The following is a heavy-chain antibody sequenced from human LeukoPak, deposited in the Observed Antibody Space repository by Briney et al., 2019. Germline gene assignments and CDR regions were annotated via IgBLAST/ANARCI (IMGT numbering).Heavy chain of an antibody. J-gene: IGHJ4*02. V-gene: IGHV3-53*01. Sequence: GGSLRLSCTASGFTVSSNYMSWVRQAPGKGLEWVSVIYSGGSTYYADSVKGRFTISRDNSKNTLYLHMNSLRPEDTAVYYCAKEGMRQWLELDYWGQGALVTVSS. D-gene: IGHD6-19*01. CDR2: IYSGGST. CDR1: GFTVSSNY. CDR3: AKEGMRQWLELDY.